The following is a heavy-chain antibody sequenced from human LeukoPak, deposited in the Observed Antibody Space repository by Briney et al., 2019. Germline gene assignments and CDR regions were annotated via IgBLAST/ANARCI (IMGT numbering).Heavy chain of an antibody. Sequence: ASVTVSCKTSGYMVSDYYMHWVRQAPGRGLEWMGWLRGDTGDTDSPQKFKGRVTMTRDTATNTAYMQLSRLTYDDTAIYFCARVRDNACDYWGQGTLVTVSS. CDR1: GYMVSDYY. CDR3: ARVRDNACDY. J-gene: IGHJ4*02. V-gene: IGHV1-2*02. D-gene: IGHD1-1*01. CDR2: LRGDTGDT.